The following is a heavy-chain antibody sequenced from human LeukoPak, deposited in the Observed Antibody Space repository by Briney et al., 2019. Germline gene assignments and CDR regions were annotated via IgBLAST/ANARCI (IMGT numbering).Heavy chain of an antibody. Sequence: SETLSLTCTVSGGSISSSNHFWGWIRQPPGKGLEWIGSVSYGGSTYYNPSLKGRVTISVDKSKNQFSLKLSSVTAADTAVYYCAREGGGSYGVRGAFDIWGQGTMVTVSS. V-gene: IGHV4-39*07. CDR3: AREGGGSYGVRGAFDI. CDR1: GGSISSSNHF. D-gene: IGHD1-26*01. CDR2: VSYGGST. J-gene: IGHJ3*02.